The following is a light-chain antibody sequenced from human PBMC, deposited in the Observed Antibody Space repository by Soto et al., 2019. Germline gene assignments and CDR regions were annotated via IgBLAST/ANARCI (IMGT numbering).Light chain of an antibody. CDR3: ATWDDSLSGVV. CDR2: SND. CDR1: SSNIETHD. V-gene: IGLV1-47*02. Sequence: QSVLTQPPSASGTPGQRVTISCSGGSSNIETHDIYWHQQLPGSAPKLLIYSNDQRPSGVPDRFSASKSGTSASLDISGLRSEDEAEYFCATWDDSLSGVVFGGGTKLTVL. J-gene: IGLJ2*01.